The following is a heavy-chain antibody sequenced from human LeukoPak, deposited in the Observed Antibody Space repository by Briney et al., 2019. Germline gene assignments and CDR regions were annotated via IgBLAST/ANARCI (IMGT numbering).Heavy chain of an antibody. D-gene: IGHD3-22*01. CDR1: GYTFTSYA. CDR2: INAGNGNT. J-gene: IGHJ3*02. V-gene: IGHV1-3*01. Sequence: GASVKVSCKASGYTFTSYAMHWVRQASGQRLEWMGWINAGNGNTKYSQKFQGRVTITRDTSASTAYMELSSLRSEDTAVYYCARAPSYYYDSSGYYLGNDAFDIWGQGTMVTVSS. CDR3: ARAPSYYYDSSGYYLGNDAFDI.